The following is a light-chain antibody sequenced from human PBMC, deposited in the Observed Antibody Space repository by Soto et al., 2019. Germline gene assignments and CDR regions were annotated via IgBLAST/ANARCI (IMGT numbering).Light chain of an antibody. Sequence: QAVVTQPPSVSGAPGQRVTISCTGSSSNIGAGYEVHWYQQLPGTAPKLLIYGNNNRPSGVPDRFSGSKSGTSASLAITGLQAEDEADYYCQTYDSSLSGYVFGTGTKVTVL. CDR3: QTYDSSLSGYV. V-gene: IGLV1-40*01. CDR1: SSNIGAGYE. J-gene: IGLJ1*01. CDR2: GNN.